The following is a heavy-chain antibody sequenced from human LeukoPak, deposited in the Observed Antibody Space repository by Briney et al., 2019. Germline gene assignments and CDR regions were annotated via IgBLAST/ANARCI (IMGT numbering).Heavy chain of an antibody. CDR3: ATGPWSSGWQGDY. D-gene: IGHD6-19*01. V-gene: IGHV1-24*01. J-gene: IGHJ4*02. Sequence: ASVTVSCKVSGYTLTELSMHWVRQAPGKGREWRGGFDPEEGETIYAQKFQGRVTMTEDTSTDTAYMELSSLRSEDTAVYYCATGPWSSGWQGDYWGQGTLVTVSS. CDR1: GYTLTELS. CDR2: FDPEEGET.